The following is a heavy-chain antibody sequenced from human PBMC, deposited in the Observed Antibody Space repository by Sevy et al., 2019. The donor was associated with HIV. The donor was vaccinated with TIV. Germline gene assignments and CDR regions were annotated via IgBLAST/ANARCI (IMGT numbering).Heavy chain of an antibody. CDR1: EFTFSSYA. D-gene: IGHD1-26*01. V-gene: IGHV3-30*18. J-gene: IGHJ4*02. CDR2: ISSDGSNK. Sequence: GGSLRLSCAASEFTFSSYAMHWVRQAPGKGLEWVTFISSDGSNKKYSDSVKGRFTVSRDNSKNTLYMQMNGLRPEDTAVYYCAKPRHSGGLDGHYFDYWGQGTLVTVSS. CDR3: AKPRHSGGLDGHYFDY.